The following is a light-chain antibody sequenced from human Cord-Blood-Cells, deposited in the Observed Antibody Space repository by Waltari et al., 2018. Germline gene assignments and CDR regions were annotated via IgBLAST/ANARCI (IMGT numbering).Light chain of an antibody. CDR2: KDS. Sequence: SYELTQLSSVSVSPGQTSRTTCAGDLLAKNYARWIQQKHGQAPVLVIYKDSEQPSGTPELFADSSSGTTVTLTISGTQVEDEAEYYCYSAADNNLVFGGGTKLTVL. V-gene: IGLV3-27*01. CDR1: LLAKNY. CDR3: YSAADNNLV. J-gene: IGLJ3*02.